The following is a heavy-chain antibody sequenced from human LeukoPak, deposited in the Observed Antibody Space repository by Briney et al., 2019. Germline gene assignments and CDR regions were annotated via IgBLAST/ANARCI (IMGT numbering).Heavy chain of an antibody. CDR2: IYSSETT. CDR3: ARDSYCSGGSCSFFY. CDR1: GGSISSYY. V-gene: IGHV4-59*01. J-gene: IGHJ4*02. Sequence: PSGTLSLTCTVSGGSISSYYWSWIRQPPGKGLEWIGFIYSSETTNYNPSLKSRVTISVDTSKNHFSLKLSSVTAADTAVYFCARDSYCSGGSCSFFYWGQGTLVTVSS. D-gene: IGHD2-15*01.